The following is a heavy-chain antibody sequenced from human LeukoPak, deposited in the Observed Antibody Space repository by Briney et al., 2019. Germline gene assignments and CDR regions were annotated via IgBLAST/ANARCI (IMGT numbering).Heavy chain of an antibody. V-gene: IGHV4-34*01. Sequence: SETLSLTCAVYGGSFSGYYWSWIRQPPGKGLEWIGEINHSGSTNHNPSLKSRVTISVDTSKNQFSLKLSSVTAADTAVYYCARGYYYYGMDVWGQGTTVTVSS. CDR2: INHSGST. CDR1: GGSFSGYY. CDR3: ARGYYYYGMDV. J-gene: IGHJ6*02.